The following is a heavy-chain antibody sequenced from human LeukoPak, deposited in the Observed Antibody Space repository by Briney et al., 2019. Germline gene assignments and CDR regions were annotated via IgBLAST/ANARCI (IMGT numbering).Heavy chain of an antibody. CDR2: ISGSGDST. Sequence: PGGSLRLSCAASGFTFSSFALSWVRQAPGKGLEWVSSISGSGDSTYYMESVKGRFTISRDNSKNTLYLQMNSLRAEDTAAYYCAKVGSSSLAFDFWGQGTLVTVSS. V-gene: IGHV3-23*01. J-gene: IGHJ4*02. CDR1: GFTFSSFA. CDR3: AKVGSSSLAFDF. D-gene: IGHD6-13*01.